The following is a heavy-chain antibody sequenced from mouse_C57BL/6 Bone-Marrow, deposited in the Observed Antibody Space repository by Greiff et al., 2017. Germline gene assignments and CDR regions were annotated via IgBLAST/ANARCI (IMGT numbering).Heavy chain of an antibody. CDR2: IHPNSGST. J-gene: IGHJ3*01. V-gene: IGHV1-64*01. CDR1: GYTFTSYW. D-gene: IGHD1-1*01. CDR3: ANYYGSSYWFAY. Sequence: VQLQQPGAELVKPGASVKLSCKASGYTFTSYWMHWVKQRPGQGIEWIGMIHPNSGSTNDNEKFKSKATLTVDKSSSTAYMQLSSLTSEDSAVYYCANYYGSSYWFAYWGQGTLVTVSA.